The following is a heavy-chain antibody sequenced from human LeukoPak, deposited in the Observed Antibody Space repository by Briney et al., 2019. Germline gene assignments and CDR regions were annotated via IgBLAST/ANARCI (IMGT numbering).Heavy chain of an antibody. V-gene: IGHV4-34*01. J-gene: IGHJ4*02. D-gene: IGHD2-8*01. Sequence: SETLSLTCTVSGGSISGYYWTWIRQSPGMGLEWIGEIIHSGRTNYNPSLTGRVTISVDTSKNQFSLELSSVTAADTAVYYCARGILVTVYAAFDYWGQGTLVTVSS. CDR3: ARGILVTVYAAFDY. CDR1: GGSISGYY. CDR2: IIHSGRT.